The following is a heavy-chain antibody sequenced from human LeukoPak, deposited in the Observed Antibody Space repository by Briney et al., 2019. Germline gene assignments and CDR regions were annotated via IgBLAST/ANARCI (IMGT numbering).Heavy chain of an antibody. CDR2: IFYSGST. J-gene: IGHJ4*02. CDR1: GDSISSFY. CDR3: ATNVDSAYYFDY. D-gene: IGHD3-16*01. V-gene: IGHV4-59*08. Sequence: PSETLSLTCTVSGDSISSFYWNWIRKPPGKGLEWIGNIFYSGSTNYNPSLKSRVAISADTSKNQVSLNLSSVTAADTAVYYCATNVDSAYYFDYWGQGTLVTVSS.